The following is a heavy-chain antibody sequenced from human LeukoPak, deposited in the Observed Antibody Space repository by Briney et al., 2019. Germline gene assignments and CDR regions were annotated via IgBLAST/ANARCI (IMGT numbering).Heavy chain of an antibody. CDR1: GFTFSSYW. CDR2: IKQDGSEK. CDR3: ARSAYTSGWYGVGY. D-gene: IGHD6-19*01. V-gene: IGHV3-7*01. Sequence: TGGSLRLSCAASGFTFSSYWMSWVRQAPGKGLEWVANIKQDGSEKYYVDSVKGRFTISRDNAKNSLYLQLNSMRAEDTAVYYCARSAYTSGWYGVGYWGQGTLVTVSS. J-gene: IGHJ4*02.